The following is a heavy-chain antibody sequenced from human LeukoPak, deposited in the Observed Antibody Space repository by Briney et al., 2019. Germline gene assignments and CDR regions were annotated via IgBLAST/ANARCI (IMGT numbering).Heavy chain of an antibody. J-gene: IGHJ5*02. CDR1: GGSISSYY. CDR3: ARVEGNWFDP. Sequence: SETLSLTCTVSGGSISSYYWSWIRQPPGKGLEWIGYIYYSGSTNYNPSLKSRVTISVDTSKNQFSLKLSSVTAAGTAVYYCARVEGNWFDPWGQGTLVTVSS. V-gene: IGHV4-59*01. CDR2: IYYSGST.